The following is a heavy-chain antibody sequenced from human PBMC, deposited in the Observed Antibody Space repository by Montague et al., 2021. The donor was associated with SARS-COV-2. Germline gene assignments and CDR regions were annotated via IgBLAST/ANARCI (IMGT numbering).Heavy chain of an antibody. CDR3: ASLTLGYCSSTSCYSDWFDP. CDR2: INHSGST. D-gene: IGHD2-2*02. CDR1: GGSFNDYY. J-gene: IGHJ5*02. V-gene: IGHV4-34*01. Sequence: SETLSLTCAVYGGSFNDYYWSWIRQPPGKGLELIGQINHSGSTNCNPSLKSRVTISVDTSKNQFSLKLSSVTAADTAVYYCASLTLGYCSSTSCYSDWFDPWGQGTLVTVSS.